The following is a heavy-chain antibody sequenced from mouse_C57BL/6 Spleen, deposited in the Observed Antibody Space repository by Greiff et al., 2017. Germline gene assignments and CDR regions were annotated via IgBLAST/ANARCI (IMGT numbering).Heavy chain of an antibody. CDR2: ISSGSSTI. V-gene: IGHV5-17*01. D-gene: IGHD2-10*01. J-gene: IGHJ2*01. CDR1: GFTFSDYG. Sequence: EVQLQESGGGLVKPGGSLKLSCAASGFTFSDYGMHWVRQAPEKGLEWVAYISSGSSTIYYADTVKGRFTISRDNAKNTLFLQMTSLRSEDTAMYYCARREAYYDYFDYWGQGTTLTVSS. CDR3: ARREAYYDYFDY.